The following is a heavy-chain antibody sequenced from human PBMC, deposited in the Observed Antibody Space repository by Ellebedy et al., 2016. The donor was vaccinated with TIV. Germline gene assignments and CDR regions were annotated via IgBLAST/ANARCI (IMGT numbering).Heavy chain of an antibody. J-gene: IGHJ4*02. CDR3: AKERHPRHPRWMGPTYFDY. CDR1: GFTFSSYD. CDR2: ISYDANNK. Sequence: GESLKISCAASGFTFSSYDMHWVRQAPGKGLEWVALISYDANNKYYADSVKGRFTISRDNSNNTLYLQMTSLRTEDTAVYYCAKERHPRHPRWMGPTYFDYWGQGTLVAVSS. D-gene: IGHD4-23*01. V-gene: IGHV3-30*18.